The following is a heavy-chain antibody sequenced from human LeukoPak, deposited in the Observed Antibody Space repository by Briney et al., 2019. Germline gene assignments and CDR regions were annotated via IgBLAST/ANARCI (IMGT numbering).Heavy chain of an antibody. CDR2: ISAYNGNT. D-gene: IGHD1-26*01. CDR3: ARNQFRGSYLPYWYFDL. CDR1: GYTFTSYG. Sequence: ASVKVSCKASGYTFTSYGISWVRQAPGQGLEWMGWISAYNGNTNYAQKLQGRVTMTTDTSTSTAYMELRSLRSDDTAVYYCARNQFRGSYLPYWYFDLWGRGTLVTVSS. V-gene: IGHV1-18*01. J-gene: IGHJ2*01.